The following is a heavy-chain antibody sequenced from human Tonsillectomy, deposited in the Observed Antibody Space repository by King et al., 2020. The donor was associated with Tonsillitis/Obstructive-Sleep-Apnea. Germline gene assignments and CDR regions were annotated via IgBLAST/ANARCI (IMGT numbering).Heavy chain of an antibody. CDR3: AKEREQYYDAGSDYTAPDY. J-gene: IGHJ4*02. V-gene: IGHV3-30*18. D-gene: IGHD3-10*01. Sequence: QLVQSGGGVVQPGRSLRLSCAASGFTFSSYGMHWVRQAPGKGLEWVAVMSYDGSNTYYADSVKGRFTISRDNSKNTLYLQMNSLRAEDTAVYYCAKEREQYYDAGSDYTAPDYCGQGNLVTVSS. CDR2: MSYDGSNT. CDR1: GFTFSSYG.